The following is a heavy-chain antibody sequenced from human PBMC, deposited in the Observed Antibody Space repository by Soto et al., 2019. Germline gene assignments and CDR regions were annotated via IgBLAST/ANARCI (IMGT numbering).Heavy chain of an antibody. V-gene: IGHV1-3*01. Sequence: VASVKVSCKASGYTFTSYAMHWVRQAPGQRLEWMGWINAGNGNTKYSQKFQGRVTITRDTSASTAYMELSSLRSEDTAVYYCVFHSRPVTLYYFDYWGQGTLVTVSS. CDR1: GYTFTSYA. J-gene: IGHJ4*02. CDR2: INAGNGNT. CDR3: VFHSRPVTLYYFDY. D-gene: IGHD4-17*01.